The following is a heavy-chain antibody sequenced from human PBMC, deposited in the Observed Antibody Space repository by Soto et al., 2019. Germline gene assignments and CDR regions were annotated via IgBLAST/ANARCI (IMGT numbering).Heavy chain of an antibody. Sequence: QITLKESGPTLVKPTQTLTLTCTFSGFSLSSTRMAVGWIRQPPGKALEWLALIYWDDDKRYSPFVKSRHTITKDTSKNQVVLTMSNMDPVETARYYCAHIVVAGLGYYFDYWGQVTLVTVSS. CDR3: AHIVVAGLGYYFDY. CDR2: IYWDDDK. D-gene: IGHD6-19*01. CDR1: GFSLSSTRMA. V-gene: IGHV2-5*02. J-gene: IGHJ4*02.